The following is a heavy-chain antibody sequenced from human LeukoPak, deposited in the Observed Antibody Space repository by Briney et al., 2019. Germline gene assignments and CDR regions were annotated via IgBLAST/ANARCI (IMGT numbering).Heavy chain of an antibody. J-gene: IGHJ4*02. CDR1: GLTFSTYG. V-gene: IGHV3-23*01. CDR3: AKDSSGWARDY. D-gene: IGHD6-19*01. CDR2: ITGSGATT. Sequence: GGSLRLSCAGPGLTFSTYGMSWVRQAPGKGLEWVSTITGSGATTYYADSVKGRFTISRDSSKKTLYLEMNSLRAEDTAVYYCAKDSSGWARDYWGQGTLVTVSS.